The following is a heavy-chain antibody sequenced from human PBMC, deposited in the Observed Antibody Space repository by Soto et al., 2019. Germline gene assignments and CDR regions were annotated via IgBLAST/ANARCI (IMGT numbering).Heavy chain of an antibody. D-gene: IGHD3-3*01. CDR2: ISGSGGST. V-gene: IGHV3-23*01. CDR1: GFTFISSA. CDR3: AKGLRYYDLWSGSSPGQQLLPY. Sequence: EVQLLESGGGLVQPGGSLRLSCAASGFTFISSALTWVRQAPGKGLEWVSAISGSGGSTYYADSVKGRFTISRDNSRNTLYLQMNSLRAEDTALYYCAKGLRYYDLWSGSSPGQQLLPYWGQGTLVTVSS. J-gene: IGHJ4*02.